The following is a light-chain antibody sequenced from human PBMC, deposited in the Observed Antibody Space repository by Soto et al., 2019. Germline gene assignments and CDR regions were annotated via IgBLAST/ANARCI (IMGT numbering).Light chain of an antibody. Sequence: DIVMTQSPDSLAVSLGERATINCKSSQNILYSSNNKNYLAWYRQKPGQPPKLLIYWAAVRESGIPDRISGSGYETDFTLTSSTLQAEDVAVYYCQQYYSTPPYTFGQGTNLEIK. CDR3: QQYYSTPPYT. J-gene: IGKJ2*01. CDR1: QNILYSSNNKNY. CDR2: WAA. V-gene: IGKV4-1*01.